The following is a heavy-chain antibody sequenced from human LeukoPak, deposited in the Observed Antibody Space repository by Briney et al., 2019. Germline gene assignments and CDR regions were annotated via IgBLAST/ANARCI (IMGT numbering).Heavy chain of an antibody. CDR3: ADTYYYDSSGPPLFDY. CDR1: GFTFSSYA. D-gene: IGHD3-22*01. J-gene: IGHJ4*02. Sequence: GGSPRLSCAASGFTFSSYAMSWVRQAPGKGLEWVSAISGSGGSTYYADSVKGRFTISRDNSKNTLYLQMNSLRAEDTAVYYCADTYYYDSSGPPLFDYWGQGTLVTVSS. CDR2: ISGSGGST. V-gene: IGHV3-23*01.